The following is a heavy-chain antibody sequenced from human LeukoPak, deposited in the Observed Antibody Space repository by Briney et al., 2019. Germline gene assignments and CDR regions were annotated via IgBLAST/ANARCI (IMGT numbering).Heavy chain of an antibody. D-gene: IGHD6-6*01. CDR2: ISAYNGNT. V-gene: IGHV1-18*01. CDR3: ARDTPIQFSSSSHYYYGMDV. J-gene: IGHJ6*02. CDR1: GYTFTSYG. Sequence: GASVKVSCKASGYTFTSYGISWVRQAPGQGLEWVGWISAYNGNTNYAQKLQGRVTMTTDTSTSTAYMELRSLRSDDTAVYYCARDTPIQFSSSSHYYYGMDVWGQGTTVTVSS.